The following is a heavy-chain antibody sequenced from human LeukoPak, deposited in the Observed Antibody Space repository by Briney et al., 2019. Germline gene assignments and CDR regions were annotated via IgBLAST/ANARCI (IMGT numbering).Heavy chain of an antibody. CDR3: ARLPSLTGYYGVLIHQ. CDR1: GGSISSGGYY. D-gene: IGHD3-9*01. CDR2: IYYSGST. Sequence: PSQTLSLTCTVSGGSISSGGYYWSWIRQHPGKGLEWIGYIYYSGSTYYNPSLKSRVTISVDTSRDQFSLKLISVTAADTAVYYCARLPSLTGYYGVLIHQWGQGTLVTVSS. V-gene: IGHV4-30-4*08. J-gene: IGHJ4*02.